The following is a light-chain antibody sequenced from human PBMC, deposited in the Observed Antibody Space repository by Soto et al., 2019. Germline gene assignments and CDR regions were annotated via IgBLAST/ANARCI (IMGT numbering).Light chain of an antibody. CDR2: EVS. Sequence: QSALTQPASVSGSPGQSITISRTGTSSDVGAYNYVSWYQQHPGKAPKHMIFEVSDRPSGVSNRFSGSKSGNTASLTISGLQAEDEADYYCSSYTSSNTLVFGGGTKLT. V-gene: IGLV2-14*01. CDR1: SSDVGAYNY. CDR3: SSYTSSNTLV. J-gene: IGLJ2*01.